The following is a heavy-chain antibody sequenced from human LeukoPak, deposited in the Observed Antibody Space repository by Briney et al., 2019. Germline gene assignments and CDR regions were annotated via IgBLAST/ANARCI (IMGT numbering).Heavy chain of an antibody. Sequence: SETLSLTCTVSGGSISSYYWSWLRQPPGKGLEWIGHVYYSGRATYNPSLRSRLTISADTSTSQLSLKLSSVTAADTAVYYCARHKPTGSYPLELWGQGTLVTVSS. J-gene: IGHJ4*02. CDR3: ARHKPTGSYPLEL. CDR1: GGSISSYY. V-gene: IGHV4-59*08. D-gene: IGHD3-10*01. CDR2: VYYSGRA.